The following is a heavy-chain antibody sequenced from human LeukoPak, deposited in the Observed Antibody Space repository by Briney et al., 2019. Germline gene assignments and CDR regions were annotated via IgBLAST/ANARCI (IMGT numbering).Heavy chain of an antibody. V-gene: IGHV4-31*03. CDR3: AGEYSSGLDY. D-gene: IGHD6-19*01. CDR1: GGSISSGGYY. Sequence: SETLSLTCTVSGGSISSGGYYWSWIRQHPGKGLEWIGYIYYSGSTYYNPSLKSRVTISVDTSKNQFSLKLSSVTAADTAVYYCAGEYSSGLDYWGQGTLVTVSS. J-gene: IGHJ4*02. CDR2: IYYSGST.